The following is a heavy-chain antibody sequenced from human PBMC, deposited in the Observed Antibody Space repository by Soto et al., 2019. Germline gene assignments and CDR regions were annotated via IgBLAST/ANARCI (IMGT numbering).Heavy chain of an antibody. CDR3: ARERLSDSSGHSAYFDS. CDR1: GGSIDSGDYY. CDR2: IYHLGAS. Sequence: SETLSLTCTVSGGSIDSGDYYWSWIRQPPGKGLEWIGYIYHLGASYYDPSLKSRAVILVDTSKNHFSLSLSSVTAADTAVYYCARERLSDSSGHSAYFDSWGQGTLVTVSS. V-gene: IGHV4-30-4*01. D-gene: IGHD3-22*01. J-gene: IGHJ4*02.